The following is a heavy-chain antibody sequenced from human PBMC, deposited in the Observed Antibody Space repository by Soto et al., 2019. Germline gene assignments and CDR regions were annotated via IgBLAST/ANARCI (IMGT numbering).Heavy chain of an antibody. V-gene: IGHV4-59*08. D-gene: IGHD5-12*01. Sequence: QVQLQESGPGLVKPSETLSLTCTVSGGSISSYYWSWIRQPPGKGLEWIGYIYYSGSTNYNPSLTSRVTLSVDTSKNQFSLKLSSVTAADTAVYYCARLTLGISGYDFSPNWFDPWGQGTLVTVSS. CDR2: IYYSGST. CDR3: ARLTLGISGYDFSPNWFDP. CDR1: GGSISSYY. J-gene: IGHJ5*02.